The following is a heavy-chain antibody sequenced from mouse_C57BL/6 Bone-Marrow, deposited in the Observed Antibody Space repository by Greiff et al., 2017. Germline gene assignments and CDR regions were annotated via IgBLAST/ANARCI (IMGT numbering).Heavy chain of an antibody. CDR1: GFTFSSYA. V-gene: IGHV5-4*01. CDR2: ISDGGSYT. D-gene: IGHD2-2*01. Sequence: EVKLVESGGGLVKPGGSLKLSCAASGFTFSSYAMSWVRQTPEKRLEWVATISDGGSYTYYPDNVKGRFPISRDNAKNNLYLQMSHLKSEDTAMYYCAREGWLRRGRRYFDYWGQGTTLTVSS. J-gene: IGHJ2*01. CDR3: AREGWLRRGRRYFDY.